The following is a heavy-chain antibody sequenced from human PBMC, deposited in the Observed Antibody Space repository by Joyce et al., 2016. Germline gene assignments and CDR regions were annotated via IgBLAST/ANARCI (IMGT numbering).Heavy chain of an antibody. Sequence: EVQVVESGGGLIQPGGSLRLSCAASGFSVRDYYMTWVRQPPGGGLEWVSTMFIAGTTLYAESVRGRFTISRDISQNKVFLELNSLKAEDTAVYFCARLQYTVTTPIDSWGQGTLVTVSS. D-gene: IGHD4-17*01. V-gene: IGHV3-53*03. J-gene: IGHJ5*01. CDR2: MFIAGTT. CDR1: GFSVRDYY. CDR3: ARLQYTVTTPIDS.